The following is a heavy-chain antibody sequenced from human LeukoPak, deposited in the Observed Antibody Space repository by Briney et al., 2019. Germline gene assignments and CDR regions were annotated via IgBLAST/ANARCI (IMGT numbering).Heavy chain of an antibody. V-gene: IGHV4-61*02. Sequence: PSETLSLTCTVSGGSISSGSYYWSWIRQPAGKGLEWIGRIYTSGSTNYNPSLKSRVTISVDTSKNQFSLKLSSVTAADTAVYYCAREGEAAGDNWFDPWGQGTLVTVSS. CDR2: IYTSGST. D-gene: IGHD6-13*01. CDR1: GGSISSGSYY. J-gene: IGHJ5*02. CDR3: AREGEAAGDNWFDP.